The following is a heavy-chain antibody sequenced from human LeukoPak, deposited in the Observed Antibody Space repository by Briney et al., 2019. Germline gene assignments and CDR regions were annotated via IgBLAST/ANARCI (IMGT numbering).Heavy chain of an antibody. Sequence: SVKVSCKASGGTFSSYAISWVRQAPGQGLEWMGGTIPIFGTANYAQKFQGRVTITADESTSTAYMELSSLRSEDTAVYYCARAQYSWNPPERAHYGMDVWGQGTTVTVS. V-gene: IGHV1-69*13. J-gene: IGHJ6*02. CDR2: TIPIFGTA. CDR1: GGTFSSYA. CDR3: ARAQYSWNPPERAHYGMDV. D-gene: IGHD1-20*01.